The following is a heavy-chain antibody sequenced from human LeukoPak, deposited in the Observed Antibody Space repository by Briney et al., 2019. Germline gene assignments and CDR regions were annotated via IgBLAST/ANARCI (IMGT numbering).Heavy chain of an antibody. CDR2: IDPSDSYT. Sequence: GESLKISCNGSGYXFTSYWISWVRQMPGKGLEWMGRIDPSDSYTNYSPSFQGHVTISADKSISTAYLQWSSLKASDTAMYYCARLTAMVTYYYYGMDVWGQGTTVTVSS. V-gene: IGHV5-10-1*01. J-gene: IGHJ6*02. CDR3: ARLTAMVTYYYYGMDV. D-gene: IGHD5-18*01. CDR1: GYXFTSYW.